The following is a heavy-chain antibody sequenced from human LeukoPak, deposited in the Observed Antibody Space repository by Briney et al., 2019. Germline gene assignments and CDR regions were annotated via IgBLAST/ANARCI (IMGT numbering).Heavy chain of an antibody. V-gene: IGHV1-18*01. D-gene: IGHD5-18*01. CDR3: ARLDTAVSRNRPNDY. J-gene: IGHJ4*02. Sequence: ASVKVSCKASGYTFTSYGISWVRQAPGQGLEWMGWISAYNGNTNYAQKLQGRVTMTTDTSTSTAYMELRSLRSDDTAVYYCARLDTAVSRNRPNDYWGQGTLVTVSS. CDR2: ISAYNGNT. CDR1: GYTFTSYG.